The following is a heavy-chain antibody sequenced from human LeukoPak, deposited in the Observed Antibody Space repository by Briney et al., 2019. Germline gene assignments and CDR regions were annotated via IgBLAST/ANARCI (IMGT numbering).Heavy chain of an antibody. Sequence: PGWSLRLSCAASGFIYSGSAIHWVRQSSGKGWEWVGQIDKKDKGYATATAYAASVKGRFTISRDDSINTAYLQMKSLKTEDTALYYCTRDSGTYNWFDPWGQGTLVTVSS. CDR1: GFIYSGSA. V-gene: IGHV3-73*01. CDR2: IDKKDKGYATAT. CDR3: TRDSGTYNWFDP. J-gene: IGHJ5*02. D-gene: IGHD1-26*01.